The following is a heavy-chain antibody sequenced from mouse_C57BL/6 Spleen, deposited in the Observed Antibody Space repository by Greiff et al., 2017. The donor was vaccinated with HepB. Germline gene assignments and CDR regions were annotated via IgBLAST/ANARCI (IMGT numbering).Heavy chain of an antibody. CDR3: ARPLSTTVDAMDY. CDR1: GFTFSSYG. Sequence: EVKLVESGGDLVKPGGSLKLSCAASGFTFSSYGMSWVRQTPDKRLEWVATISSGGSYTYYPDSVKGRFTISRDNAKNTLYLQMSSLKSEDTAMYYCARPLSTTVDAMDYWGQGTSVTVSS. CDR2: ISSGGSYT. J-gene: IGHJ4*01. D-gene: IGHD1-1*01. V-gene: IGHV5-6*01.